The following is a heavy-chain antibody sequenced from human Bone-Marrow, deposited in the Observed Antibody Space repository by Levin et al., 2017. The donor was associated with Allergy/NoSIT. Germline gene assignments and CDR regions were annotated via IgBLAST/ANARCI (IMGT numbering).Heavy chain of an antibody. CDR1: GDSVSSTSAA. D-gene: IGHD2-15*01. V-gene: IGHV6-1*01. CDR2: TYYRSKWYN. CDR3: ARGGGQYCSGGSCYFWFDP. J-gene: IGHJ5*02. Sequence: SQTLSLTCAISGDSVSSTSAAWNWIRQSPSRGLEWLGRTYYRSKWYNDYAVSVKSRITINPDTSKNQFSLQLNSVTPEDTAVYYCARGGGQYCSGGSCYFWFDPWGQGTLVTVSS.